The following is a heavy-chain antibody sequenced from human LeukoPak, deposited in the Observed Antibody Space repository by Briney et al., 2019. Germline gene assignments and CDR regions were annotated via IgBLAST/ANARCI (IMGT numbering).Heavy chain of an antibody. Sequence: GGSLRLSCAASGFNFKNYDFHWVRQVAGKRLEWVAGIGTVADTFYPDSVMGRFTISRDNAKNSFYLQMNSLRAGDTAVYCCARGWGGHGISWRALDFWGQGILVTVSS. CDR2: IGTVADT. D-gene: IGHD3-16*01. V-gene: IGHV3-13*01. CDR1: GFNFKNYD. J-gene: IGHJ4*02. CDR3: ARGWGGHGISWRALDF.